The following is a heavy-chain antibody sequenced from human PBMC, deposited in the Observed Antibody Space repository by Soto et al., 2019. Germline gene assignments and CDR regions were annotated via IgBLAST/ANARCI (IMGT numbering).Heavy chain of an antibody. CDR1: GGSFSGYY. CDR2: INHSGST. J-gene: IGHJ6*02. V-gene: IGHV4-34*01. Sequence: QVQLQQWGAGLLKPSETLSLTCAVYGGSFSGYYWSWIRQPPGKGLEWIGEINHSGSTNYNPSLKSRVTISVDTSKNHFPLKLSPVTAADPAVYSCASLCFDYYGSGSYYNPGAAAYYYGMDVWGQGTTVTVSS. CDR3: ASLCFDYYGSGSYYNPGAAAYYYGMDV. D-gene: IGHD3-10*01.